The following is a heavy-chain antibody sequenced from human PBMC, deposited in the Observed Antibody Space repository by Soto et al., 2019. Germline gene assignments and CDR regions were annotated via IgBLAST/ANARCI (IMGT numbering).Heavy chain of an antibody. D-gene: IGHD3-22*01. V-gene: IGHV3-23*01. CDR3: AKVSYYDSSGSLDY. Sequence: GGSLRLSCAASGFTFSSYAMSWVRQAPGKGLEWVSAISGSGGSTYYADSVKGRFTTSRDNSKNTLYLQMNSLRAEDTAVYYCAKVSYYDSSGSLDYWGQGTLVTVSS. J-gene: IGHJ4*02. CDR1: GFTFSSYA. CDR2: ISGSGGST.